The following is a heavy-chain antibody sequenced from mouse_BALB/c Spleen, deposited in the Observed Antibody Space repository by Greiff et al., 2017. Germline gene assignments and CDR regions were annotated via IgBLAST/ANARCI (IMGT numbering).Heavy chain of an antibody. Sequence: EVKLMESGPELVKPGASVKISCKASGYSFTGYYMHWVKQSHVKSLEWIGRINPYNGATSYNQNFKDKASLTVDKSSSTAYMELHSLTSEDSAVYYCAIYYGNYGGYFDVWGAGTTVTVSS. CDR2: INPYNGAT. V-gene: IGHV1-31*01. D-gene: IGHD2-1*01. J-gene: IGHJ1*01. CDR3: AIYYGNYGGYFDV. CDR1: GYSFTGYY.